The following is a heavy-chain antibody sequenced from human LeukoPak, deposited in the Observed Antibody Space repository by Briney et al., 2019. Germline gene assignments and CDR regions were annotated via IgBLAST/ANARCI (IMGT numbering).Heavy chain of an antibody. Sequence: PSETLSLTCTVSGGSINSYYWTWIRQPPGKGLEWIGNIYNSGNTNYNPSLKSRVTISVDTSKNQFSLKLNSVTAADTAVYYCARGPTTVTRAFDYWGQGTLVTVSS. CDR3: ARGPTTVTRAFDY. CDR1: GGSINSYY. D-gene: IGHD4-17*01. V-gene: IGHV4-59*12. CDR2: IYNSGNT. J-gene: IGHJ4*02.